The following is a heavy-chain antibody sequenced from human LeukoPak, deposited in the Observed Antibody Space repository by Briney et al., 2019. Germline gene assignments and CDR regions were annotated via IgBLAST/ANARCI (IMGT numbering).Heavy chain of an antibody. V-gene: IGHV3-21*01. CDR3: ARDRGVPAATYYFDY. CDR2: ISSSSSYI. CDR1: GFTFSSYA. Sequence: GGSLRLSCAASGFTFSSYAMHWVRQAPGKGLEWVSSISSSSSYIYYADSVKGRFTISRDNAKNSLYLQMNSLRAEDTAVYYCARDRGVPAATYYFDYWGQGTLVTVSS. J-gene: IGHJ4*02. D-gene: IGHD2-2*01.